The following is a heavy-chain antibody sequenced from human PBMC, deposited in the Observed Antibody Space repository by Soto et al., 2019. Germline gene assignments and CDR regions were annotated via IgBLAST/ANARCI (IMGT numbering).Heavy chain of an antibody. CDR3: VRDADYYNFWTDLKTRLLGFDY. Sequence: EVQLLESGGGLVQPGGSLRLSCAASGFSFSTYAMNWVRQAPGKGLEWVSTVSGSAGSTHYADSVQGRFTISRDNSKNTLYLQMNSLRVEDTAVYYCVRDADYYNFWTDLKTRLLGFDYWGQGTLVTVSS. CDR1: GFSFSTYA. V-gene: IGHV3-23*01. J-gene: IGHJ4*02. CDR2: VSGSAGST. D-gene: IGHD3-3*01.